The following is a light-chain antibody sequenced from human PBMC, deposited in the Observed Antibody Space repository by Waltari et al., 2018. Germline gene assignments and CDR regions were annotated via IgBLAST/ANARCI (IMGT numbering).Light chain of an antibody. CDR2: DVS. Sequence: QSALTQPASVSGSPGQSITISCTGISSDVGSYNSVSWYQDHPGQGPKVIIYDVSDRPSGVSACFSGSKSGNTASLTISGLQAEDEADYYCSSQSSNNVVLFGGGTKVTVL. J-gene: IGLJ3*02. CDR1: SSDVGSYNS. CDR3: SSQSSNNVVL. V-gene: IGLV2-14*03.